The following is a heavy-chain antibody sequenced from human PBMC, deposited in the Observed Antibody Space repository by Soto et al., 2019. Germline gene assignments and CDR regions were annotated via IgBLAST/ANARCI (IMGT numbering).Heavy chain of an antibody. D-gene: IGHD2-21*02. J-gene: IGHJ4*02. CDR1: GGSISSYY. Sequence: SETLSLTCTVSGGSISSYYWSWIRQPPGKGLEWIGYIYYSGSTNYNPSLKSRVTISVDTSKNQFSLKLSSVTAADTVVYYCARAEQGDSLSFDYWGQGTLVTVSS. V-gene: IGHV4-59*01. CDR3: ARAEQGDSLSFDY. CDR2: IYYSGST.